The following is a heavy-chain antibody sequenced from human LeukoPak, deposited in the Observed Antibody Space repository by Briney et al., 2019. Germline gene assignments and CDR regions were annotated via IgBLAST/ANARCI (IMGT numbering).Heavy chain of an antibody. J-gene: IGHJ6*03. Sequence: PSETLSLTCTVSGGSIRSYYWSSIRQPAGKRLECIGRIYTTGSTNYNPSLKSRVTMSVDTSKNQFSLKLSSVTAADTAVYYCARGDIVVVPPPKGHYYYMDVWGKGTTVTISS. CDR1: GGSIRSYY. CDR3: ARGDIVVVPPPKGHYYYMDV. CDR2: IYTTGST. V-gene: IGHV4-4*07. D-gene: IGHD2-2*01.